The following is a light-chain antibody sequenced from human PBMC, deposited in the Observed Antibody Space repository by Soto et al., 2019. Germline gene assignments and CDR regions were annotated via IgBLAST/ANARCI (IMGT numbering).Light chain of an antibody. CDR3: QQSYSTPRT. CDR1: QTISIS. CDR2: ATS. Sequence: DIQMTQSASSLSASLGDRVTITWRPSQTISISLNWYQQKPGKPPNLLIYATSTLQSGVPSRFSGSGYGTDFNLTISSLQPEDFATYYCQQSYSTPRTFGQGTKVDIK. V-gene: IGKV1-39*01. J-gene: IGKJ1*01.